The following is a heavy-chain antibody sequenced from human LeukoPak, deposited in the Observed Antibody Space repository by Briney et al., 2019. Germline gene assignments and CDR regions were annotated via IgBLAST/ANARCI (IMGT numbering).Heavy chain of an antibody. CDR3: ARAPADPGIAAAGTYYYFDY. D-gene: IGHD6-13*01. Sequence: SVKVSCNASGGTFSSYAISWVRQAPGQGLEWMGGIIPIFGTANYAQKFQGGVTITADESTSTAYMELSSLRSEDTAVYYCARAPADPGIAAAGTYYYFDYWGQRTLVTVSS. V-gene: IGHV1-69*13. CDR1: GGTFSSYA. CDR2: IIPIFGTA. J-gene: IGHJ4*02.